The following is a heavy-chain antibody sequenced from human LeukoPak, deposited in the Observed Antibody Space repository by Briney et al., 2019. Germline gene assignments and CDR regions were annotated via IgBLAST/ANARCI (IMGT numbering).Heavy chain of an antibody. V-gene: IGHV3-23*01. J-gene: IGHJ4*02. Sequence: GGSLRLSCAASGFTFSTYAMSWVRQAPGKGLECVSIITSSGGSTNYANSVKGRFTISRDNSKNTLYLQMNSLKPDDTAVYYCATDVTGGAISFWGQGALVTVSS. CDR2: ITSSGGST. CDR3: ATDVTGGAISF. D-gene: IGHD1-14*01. CDR1: GFTFSTYA.